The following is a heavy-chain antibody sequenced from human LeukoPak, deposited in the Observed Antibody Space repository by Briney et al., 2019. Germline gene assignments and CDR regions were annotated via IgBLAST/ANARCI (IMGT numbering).Heavy chain of an antibody. D-gene: IGHD5-12*01. J-gene: IGHJ4*02. CDR2: IYYSGST. CDR1: GGSISSSSYY. V-gene: IGHV4-39*07. CDR3: ARFDIVATRTIDY. Sequence: PSETLSLTCSVSGGSISSSSYYWGLIRQPPGKGLEWIGSIYYSGSTYYNPSLKSRVTISVDTSKNQFSLKLSSVTAADTAVYYCARFDIVATRTIDYWGQGTLVTVSS.